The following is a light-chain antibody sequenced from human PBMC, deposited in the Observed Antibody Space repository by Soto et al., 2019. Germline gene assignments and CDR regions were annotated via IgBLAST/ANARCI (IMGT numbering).Light chain of an antibody. CDR2: EVS. CDR3: SSYTNTSTLYV. J-gene: IGLJ1*01. V-gene: IGLV2-14*01. CDR1: RSDVGRYNH. Sequence: QSAVTQPASLSGSLGQSITFACTGTRSDVGRYNHVSWYQQHPGKAPNLMIYEVSNRPSGVSNRFSGSKSGNTASLTISGLQAEDEADYYCSSYTNTSTLYVFGTGTKVTVL.